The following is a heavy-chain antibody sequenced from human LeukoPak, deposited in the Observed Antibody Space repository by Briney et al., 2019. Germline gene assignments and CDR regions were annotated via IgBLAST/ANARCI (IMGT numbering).Heavy chain of an antibody. CDR3: AGGYSGYDLEAFDI. CDR1: GFTFSSYS. D-gene: IGHD5-12*01. V-gene: IGHV3-21*01. CDR2: ISSSSSYI. Sequence: PGGSLRLPCAASGFTFSSYSMDWVRQAPGKGLEWVSSISSSSSYIYYADSVKGRFTISRDNAKNSLYLQMNSLRAEDTAVYYCAGGYSGYDLEAFDIWGQGTMVTVSS. J-gene: IGHJ3*02.